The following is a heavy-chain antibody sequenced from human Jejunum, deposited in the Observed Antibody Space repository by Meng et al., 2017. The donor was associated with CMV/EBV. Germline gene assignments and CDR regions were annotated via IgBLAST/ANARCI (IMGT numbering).Heavy chain of an antibody. CDR1: TLSGYW. Sequence: TLSGYWMSWVRQAPGKGLEWVANIKQDGSEKYYVDSVKGRFTISRDNAKNSLYLQMNSLRAEDTAVYYCTRNLGAAFWSGYAFDFWGQGTLVTVSS. J-gene: IGHJ4*02. CDR2: IKQDGSEK. V-gene: IGHV3-7*01. D-gene: IGHD3-3*01. CDR3: TRNLGAAFWSGYAFDF.